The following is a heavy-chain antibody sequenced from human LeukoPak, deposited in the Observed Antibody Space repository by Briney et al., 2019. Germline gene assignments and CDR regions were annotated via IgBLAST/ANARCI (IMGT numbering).Heavy chain of an antibody. CDR3: VSGMDYSDFDY. D-gene: IGHD4-11*01. J-gene: IGHJ4*02. V-gene: IGHV3-48*01. CDR1: GFTFSSYS. CDR2: ISSSGGTI. Sequence: PGESLRLSCAASGFTFSSYSMKWVRQAPGKGLEWVSYISSSGGTIYDADSVRGRFTISRDNAKNTLYLQMNSLRAEDTAVYYCVSGMDYSDFDYWGQGTLVTVSS.